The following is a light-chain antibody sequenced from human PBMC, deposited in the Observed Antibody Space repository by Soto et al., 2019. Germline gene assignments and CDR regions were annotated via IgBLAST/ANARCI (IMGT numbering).Light chain of an antibody. CDR1: ISDVGSYNL. Sequence: QSALTQPASVSGSPGQSNTISCTGTISDVGSYNLVSWYQQHPGKAPKLMIYEVSKRPSGVSNRFSGSKSGNTASLTISGLQAEDEADYYCCSYAGTHVVFGGGTKVTVL. V-gene: IGLV2-23*02. J-gene: IGLJ2*01. CDR3: CSYAGTHVV. CDR2: EVS.